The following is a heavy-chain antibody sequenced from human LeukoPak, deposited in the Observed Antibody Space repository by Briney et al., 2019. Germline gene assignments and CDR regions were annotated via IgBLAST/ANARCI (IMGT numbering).Heavy chain of an antibody. J-gene: IGHJ5*02. CDR3: ASGPYSSSWYNWFDP. CDR2: IIPIFGTA. Sequence: GASVKVSCKASGGTFNSYAISWVRQAPGQGLEWMGGIIPIFGTANYAQKFQGRVTITTDESTSTAYMELSSLRSEDTAVYYCASGPYSSSWYNWFDPWGQGTLVTVSS. CDR1: GGTFNSYA. D-gene: IGHD6-13*01. V-gene: IGHV1-69*05.